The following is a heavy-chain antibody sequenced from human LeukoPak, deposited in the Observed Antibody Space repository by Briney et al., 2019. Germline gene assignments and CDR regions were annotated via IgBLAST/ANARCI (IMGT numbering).Heavy chain of an antibody. Sequence: ASVKVSCKTFGYTFTNYGIIWVRQAPGQGLEWMGWISVYSGNTNYAQKLQGRVTMTADTSTSTAYMELSSLRSEDTAVYYCARGPVVVAARYDFDYWGQGTLVTVSS. CDR3: ARGPVVVAARYDFDY. CDR1: GYTFTNYG. V-gene: IGHV1-18*01. D-gene: IGHD2-15*01. J-gene: IGHJ4*02. CDR2: ISVYSGNT.